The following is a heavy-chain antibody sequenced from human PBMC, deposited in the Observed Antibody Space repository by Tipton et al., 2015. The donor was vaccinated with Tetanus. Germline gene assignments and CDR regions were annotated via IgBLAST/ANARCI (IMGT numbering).Heavy chain of an antibody. CDR2: ISGTGKYI. CDR1: GFSFSVYS. D-gene: IGHD3-10*01. Sequence: GSLRLSCAASGFSFSVYSINWVRQAPGKGLEWVSPISGTGKYIYYADSVKGRFTISRDNAKNSLSLEMNSLRADDTAVYYCARDHRPTSRGSESYYYYGLDVWGQGTTVTVSS. CDR3: ARDHRPTSRGSESYYYYGLDV. V-gene: IGHV3-21*06. J-gene: IGHJ6*02.